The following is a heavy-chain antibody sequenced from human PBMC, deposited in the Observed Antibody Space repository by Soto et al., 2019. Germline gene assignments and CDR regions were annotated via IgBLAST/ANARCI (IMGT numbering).Heavy chain of an antibody. V-gene: IGHV3-53*01. Sequence: EVPLVESGGGLIQPGGSLRLSCAASGFSVSSNYMTWVRQAPGKGLEWVSVIYSGGSTYYADSVKGRFTISRDNSKNTVYLQMNSLRVEDTAVYYCARDAAGYSSAWGQGTLVTVSS. J-gene: IGHJ5*02. CDR2: IYSGGST. D-gene: IGHD6-19*01. CDR1: GFSVSSNY. CDR3: ARDAAGYSSA.